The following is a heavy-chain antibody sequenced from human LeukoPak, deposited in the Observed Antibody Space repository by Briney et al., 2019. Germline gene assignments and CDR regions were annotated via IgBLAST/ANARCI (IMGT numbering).Heavy chain of an antibody. V-gene: IGHV3-11*01. CDR3: ARSTYSSTWGDYYYYYYMDV. CDR2: ISSSGSTI. CDR1: GFTFSDYY. Sequence: GGSLRHSCAASGFTFSDYYMSWIRQAPGKGLEWVSYISSSGSTIYYADSVKGRFTISRDNAKNSLYLQMNSLRAEDTAVYYCARSTYSSTWGDYYYYYYMDVWGKGTTVTVSS. J-gene: IGHJ6*03. D-gene: IGHD6-6*01.